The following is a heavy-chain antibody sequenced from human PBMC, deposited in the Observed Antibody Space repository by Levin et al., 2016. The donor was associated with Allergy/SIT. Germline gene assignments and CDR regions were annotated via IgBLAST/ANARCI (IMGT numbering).Heavy chain of an antibody. CDR1: GGPISSYY. Sequence: SETLSLTCNVSGGPISSYYWSWIRQSPGRGLEWIGYMFHSRFTKYSPSLKNRVTISGDTSKNQFSLTLNSVTAADTAVYFCARLTSLTQVGYFDLWGRGTLVTVSS. CDR3: ARLTSLTQVGYFDL. D-gene: IGHD1-26*01. J-gene: IGHJ2*01. V-gene: IGHV4-59*03. CDR2: MFHSRFT.